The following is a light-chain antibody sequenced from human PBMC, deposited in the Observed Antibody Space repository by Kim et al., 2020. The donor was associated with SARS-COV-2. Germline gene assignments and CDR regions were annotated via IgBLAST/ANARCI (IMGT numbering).Light chain of an antibody. CDR3: NSRDSNDNVL. CDR2: GKN. V-gene: IGLV3-19*01. J-gene: IGLJ3*02. Sequence: SSELTQDPAVSVVLGQTVRITCQGDSLRSYYATWYQQKPGQAPILVIYGKNNRPSGIPDRFSGSSSGNTASLTITGTQAGDEADYYCNSRDSNDNVLFGGGTQLTVL. CDR1: SLRSYY.